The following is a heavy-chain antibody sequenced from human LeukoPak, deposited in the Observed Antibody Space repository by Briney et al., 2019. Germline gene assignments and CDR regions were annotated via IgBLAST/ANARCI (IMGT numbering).Heavy chain of an antibody. V-gene: IGHV1-18*01. J-gene: IGHJ6*02. CDR3: ARGYSYGSDYYYGMDV. CDR2: ISGYNGNT. D-gene: IGHD5-18*01. Sequence: ASVKVSCKASGYTFTGYSISWVRQAPGQGLEWMGWISGYNGNTKYAQKVQGRVTMTPDTSTSTAYMELRSLRSDDTAVYYCARGYSYGSDYYYGMDVWGQGTTVTVSS. CDR1: GYTFTGYS.